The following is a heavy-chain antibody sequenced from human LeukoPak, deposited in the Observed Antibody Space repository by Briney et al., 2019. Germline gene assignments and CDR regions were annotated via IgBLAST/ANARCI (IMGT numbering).Heavy chain of an antibody. CDR1: GFTFSSYS. D-gene: IGHD6-13*01. CDR2: ISSSSSTI. V-gene: IGHV3-48*01. CDR3: ARAPPCTVWSSCKYFQH. J-gene: IGHJ1*01. Sequence: GGSLRLSCAASGFTFSSYSMNWVRQAPGKGLEWVSYISSSSSTIYYADSVKGRFTISRDNAKNSLYLQMNSLRAEDTAVYYCARAPPCTVWSSCKYFQHWGQGTLVTVSS.